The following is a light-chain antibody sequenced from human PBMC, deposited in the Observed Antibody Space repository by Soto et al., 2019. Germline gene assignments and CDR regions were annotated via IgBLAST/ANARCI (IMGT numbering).Light chain of an antibody. V-gene: IGKV3-15*01. J-gene: IGKJ5*01. Sequence: EIVMTQSPATLSLSPGERATLSCRASRSIGYYLAWYQEKPSQAPRLLIYGASTRATGIPARFSGSGSETDFTLTISSLRSEDSAVYHCQQYNNWPITFGQGTRLEIK. CDR3: QQYNNWPIT. CDR2: GAS. CDR1: RSIGYY.